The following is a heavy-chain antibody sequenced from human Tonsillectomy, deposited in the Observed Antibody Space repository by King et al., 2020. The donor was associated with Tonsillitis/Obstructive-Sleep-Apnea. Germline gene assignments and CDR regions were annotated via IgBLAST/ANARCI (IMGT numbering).Heavy chain of an antibody. CDR2: IKQDGSEK. J-gene: IGHJ6*03. Sequence: VQLVESGGGLVQPGGSLRLSCAASGFTFSNYWVTWVRQTPGKGLEWVANIKQDGSEKYYVDSVKGRFTISRDNAKNSLYLQMNSLRAADTAVYYCARVRMDSSSAYYYYMDVWGKGTTVTVAS. V-gene: IGHV3-7*01. CDR1: GFTFSNYW. D-gene: IGHD6-6*01. CDR3: ARVRMDSSSAYYYYMDV.